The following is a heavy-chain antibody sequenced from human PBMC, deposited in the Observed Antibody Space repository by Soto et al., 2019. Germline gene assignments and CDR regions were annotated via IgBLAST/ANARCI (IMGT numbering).Heavy chain of an antibody. J-gene: IGHJ4*02. CDR3: SHGAAAGRLRVGSLPHFHY. D-gene: IGHD6-13*01. CDR2: IYWDDDK. CDR1: GFSLTTSGLG. Sequence: SGPTLVKPTQTLTLTCTFSGFSLTTSGLGVGWIRQPPGKALEWLAFIYWDDDKRYSPSLQSRLTINKDTSKNQVVLKIGNMDPVDTATYYCSHGAAAGRLRVGSLPHFHYWGQGALVTVSS. V-gene: IGHV2-5*02.